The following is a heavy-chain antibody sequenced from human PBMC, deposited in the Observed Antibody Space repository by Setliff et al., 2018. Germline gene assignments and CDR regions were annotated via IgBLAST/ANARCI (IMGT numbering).Heavy chain of an antibody. Sequence: SETLSLTCTVSGGSISSRSYYWGWIRQPPGKGLEWIGSIYHSGSSYYNPSLRSRVTMSLDRSKNQFSLRLTSVTASDTAVYYCASPRRDDLDSPFDPFDIWGHGTRVTVSS. D-gene: IGHD3-3*01. CDR3: ASPRRDDLDSPFDPFDI. CDR2: IYHSGSS. J-gene: IGHJ3*02. CDR1: GGSISSRSYY. V-gene: IGHV4-39*07.